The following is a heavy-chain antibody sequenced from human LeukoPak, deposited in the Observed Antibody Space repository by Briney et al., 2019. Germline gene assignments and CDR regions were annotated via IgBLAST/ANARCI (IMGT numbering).Heavy chain of an antibody. CDR2: ILPVFGTS. CDR1: GGTYNNYA. J-gene: IGHJ6*03. D-gene: IGHD3-10*01. Sequence: SVKVSCKASGGTYNNYAITWVRQAPGQGLEWVGGILPVFGTSNYAQRFQGRVTITADESTGTTYMELSSLRSEDTAVYYCARDHRGFYYGSGNYYYLDVWGKGTTVTVSS. V-gene: IGHV1-69*13. CDR3: ARDHRGFYYGSGNYYYLDV.